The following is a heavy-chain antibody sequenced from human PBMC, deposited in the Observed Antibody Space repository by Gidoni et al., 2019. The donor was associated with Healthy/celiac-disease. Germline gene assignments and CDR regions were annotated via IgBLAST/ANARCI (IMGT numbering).Heavy chain of an antibody. CDR2: IYWDDDK. V-gene: IGHV2-5*02. CDR1: GFSLSTSGVG. J-gene: IGHJ5*02. Sequence: QITLKESGPTLVKPTQTLTLTCTFSGFSLSTSGVGVGWIRQPPGKALEWLALIYWDDDKRYSPSLKSRLTITKDTSKNQVVLTMTNMDPVDTATYYCAHGYYDFWSDHNWFDPWGQGTLVTVSS. D-gene: IGHD3-3*01. CDR3: AHGYYDFWSDHNWFDP.